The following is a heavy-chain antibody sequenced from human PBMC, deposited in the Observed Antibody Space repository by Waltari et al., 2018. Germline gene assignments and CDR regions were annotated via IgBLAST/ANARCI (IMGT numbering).Heavy chain of an antibody. Sequence: QVQLQQWGAGLLKPSETLSLTCAVYGGSFSGYYWRWIRQPPGKGLEWIGEINHSGSTNDNPSRKSRVTIAVDTSKNQFSLKLSSVTAADTAVYYCARRVAAAGRRGYFDLWGRGTLVTVSS. CDR2: INHSGST. CDR3: ARRVAAAGRRGYFDL. V-gene: IGHV4-34*01. J-gene: IGHJ2*01. CDR1: GGSFSGYY. D-gene: IGHD6-13*01.